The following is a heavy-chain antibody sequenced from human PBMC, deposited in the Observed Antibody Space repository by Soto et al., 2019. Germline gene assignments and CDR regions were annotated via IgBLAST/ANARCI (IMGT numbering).Heavy chain of an antibody. CDR2: ISSNSAYI. CDR1: GFKFRSFT. V-gene: IGHV3-21*01. J-gene: IGHJ5*02. CDR3: TRDASRDSSARGWFDP. Sequence: PGGSLRLSCAASGFKFRSFTMNWLRQAPGKGLEWVSTISSNSAYIYYTDALRGRFTISRDNAKNSLHLQMNSLRAEDTAVYYCTRDASRDSSARGWFDPWGPGTLVTVSS. D-gene: IGHD6-13*01.